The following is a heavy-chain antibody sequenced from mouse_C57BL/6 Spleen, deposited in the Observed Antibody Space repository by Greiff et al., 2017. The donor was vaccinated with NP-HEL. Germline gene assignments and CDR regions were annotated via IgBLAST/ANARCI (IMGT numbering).Heavy chain of an antibody. CDR1: GYSITSGYD. J-gene: IGHJ2*01. CDR2: IRYSGST. V-gene: IGHV3-1*01. D-gene: IGHD3-2*02. CDR3: AREVADSSGYVGYFDY. Sequence: EVQLVESGPGMVKPSQSLSLTCTVTGYSITSGYDWHWIRHFPGNKLEWMGYIRYSGSTNYNPSLKSRISITHDTSKNHFFLKLNSVTTEDTATYYCAREVADSSGYVGYFDYWGQGTTLTVSS.